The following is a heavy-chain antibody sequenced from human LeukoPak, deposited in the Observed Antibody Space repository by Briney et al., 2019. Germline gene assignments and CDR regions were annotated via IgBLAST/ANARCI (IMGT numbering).Heavy chain of an antibody. V-gene: IGHV4-59*01. J-gene: IGHJ6*03. CDR3: AREDYYYRDV. CDR1: GGSISSYY. CDR2: IYYSGST. Sequence: SETLSLTCTVSGGSISSYYWSWVRQPPGKGLEWIGYIYYSGSTNYNPSLKSRVTISVDTSKNQFSLKLSSVTAADTSVYYCAREDYYYRDVRGKGTTVTVSS.